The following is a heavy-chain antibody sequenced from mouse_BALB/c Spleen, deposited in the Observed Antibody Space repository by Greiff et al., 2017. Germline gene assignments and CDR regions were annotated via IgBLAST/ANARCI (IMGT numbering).Heavy chain of an antibody. V-gene: IGHV1S56*01. D-gene: IGHD2-2*01. J-gene: IGHJ3*01. CDR2: IHPSDSET. CDR1: GYTFTSYY. Sequence: VQLQQSGPELVKPGASVRISCKASGYTFTSYYIHWVKQRPGQGLEWIGMIHPSDSETRLNQKFKDKATLTVDKSSSTAYMQLSSPTSEDSAVYYCARDGYDLAWFAYWGQGTLVTVSA. CDR3: ARDGYDLAWFAY.